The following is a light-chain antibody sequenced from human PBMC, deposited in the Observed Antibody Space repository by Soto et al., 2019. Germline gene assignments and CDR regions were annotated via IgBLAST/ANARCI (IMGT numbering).Light chain of an antibody. CDR3: QQYSTFWT. V-gene: IGKV3-20*01. CDR1: QSVASRN. Sequence: EIVLTQSPGTLSLSPGERATLSCRASQSVASRNLAWYQQKSGQAPRLLIYGASSRAIHTPDRFSGSGSGTDFTLTISGVQPDDIATYYCQQYSTFWTFGQGTRVEVK. CDR2: GAS. J-gene: IGKJ1*01.